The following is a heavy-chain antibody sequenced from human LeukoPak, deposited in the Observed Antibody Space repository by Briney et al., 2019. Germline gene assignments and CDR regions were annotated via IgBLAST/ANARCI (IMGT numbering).Heavy chain of an antibody. CDR1: GFTFSSYG. V-gene: IGHV3-30*18. CDR2: ISYDGSNK. CDR3: AKGRGRSAYYFDY. Sequence: GGSLRLSCAASGFTFSSYGMHWVRQAPGKGLEWVAVISYDGSNKYYADSVKDRFTISRDNSKNTLYLQMNSLRAEDTAVYYCAKGRGRSAYYFDYWGQGTLVTVSS. D-gene: IGHD3-16*01. J-gene: IGHJ4*02.